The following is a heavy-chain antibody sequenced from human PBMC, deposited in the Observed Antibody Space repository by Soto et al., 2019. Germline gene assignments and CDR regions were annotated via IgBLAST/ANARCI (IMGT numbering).Heavy chain of an antibody. CDR3: ARDWIYCTGTSCHQGAFDV. CDR2: INANTGGT. J-gene: IGHJ3*01. D-gene: IGHD2-8*02. CDR1: GYTFTDSY. Sequence: GASVKVSCKASGYTFTDSYIHRVRQAPGQGLEWMGWINANTGGTKYAQKFQGRVTMTRDTSITSAYLELSSLRSDDRAVYYCARDWIYCTGTSCHQGAFDVWGQGTMVTVSS. V-gene: IGHV1-2*02.